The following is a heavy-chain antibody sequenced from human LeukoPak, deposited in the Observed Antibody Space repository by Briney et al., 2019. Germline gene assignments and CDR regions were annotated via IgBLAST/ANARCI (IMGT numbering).Heavy chain of an antibody. CDR3: ARGSPTNVDTAMVDY. V-gene: IGHV7-4-1*02. CDR2: INTNTGNP. J-gene: IGHJ4*02. D-gene: IGHD5-18*01. Sequence: GASVKVSCKASGYTFTSYAMNWVRQAPGQGLEWMGWINTNTGNPTYAQGFTGRFVFSLDTSVSTAYLQISSLKAEDTAVYYCARGSPTNVDTAMVDYWGQGTLVTVSS. CDR1: GYTFTSYA.